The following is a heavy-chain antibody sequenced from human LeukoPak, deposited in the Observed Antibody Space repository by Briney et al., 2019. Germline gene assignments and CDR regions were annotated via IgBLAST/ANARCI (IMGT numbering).Heavy chain of an antibody. D-gene: IGHD6-13*01. Sequence: GGSLRLSCAASGFTFSSYSMSWVRQAPGKGLEWVSSISYSGADTYYADSVKGRFTISRDKSQNSLYLQMSSLRAEDTALYYCAVSWNLDYWGQGTLVTVSS. V-gene: IGHV3-23*01. CDR2: ISYSGADT. CDR3: AVSWNLDY. J-gene: IGHJ4*02. CDR1: GFTFSSYS.